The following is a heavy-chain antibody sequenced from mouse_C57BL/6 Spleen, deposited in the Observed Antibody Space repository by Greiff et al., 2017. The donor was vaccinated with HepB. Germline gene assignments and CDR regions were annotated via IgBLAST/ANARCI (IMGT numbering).Heavy chain of an antibody. CDR2: INPNYGTT. Sequence: LVESGPELVKPGASVKISCKASGYSFTDYNMNWVKQSNGKSLEWIGVINPNYGTTSYNQKFKGKATLTVDQSSSTAYMQLNSLTSEDSAVYYCARPPARWLLQGGYFDVWGTGTTVTVSS. J-gene: IGHJ1*03. CDR3: ARPPARWLLQGGYFDV. V-gene: IGHV1-39*01. D-gene: IGHD2-3*01. CDR1: GYSFTDYN.